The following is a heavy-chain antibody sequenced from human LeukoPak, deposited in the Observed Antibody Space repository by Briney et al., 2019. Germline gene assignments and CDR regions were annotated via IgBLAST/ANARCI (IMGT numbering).Heavy chain of an antibody. CDR1: GGTFSSYA. V-gene: IGHV1-18*01. Sequence: ASVKVSCKASGGTFSSYAISWVRQAPGQGLEWMGWISAYNGNTNYAQKLQGRVTMTTDTSTSTAYMELRSLRSDDTAVYYCARDRYCSGGSCIDYWGQGTLVTVSS. J-gene: IGHJ4*02. CDR3: ARDRYCSGGSCIDY. D-gene: IGHD2-15*01. CDR2: ISAYNGNT.